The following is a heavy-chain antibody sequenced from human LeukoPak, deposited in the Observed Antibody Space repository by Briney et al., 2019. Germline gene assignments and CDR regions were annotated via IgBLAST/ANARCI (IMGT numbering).Heavy chain of an antibody. J-gene: IGHJ3*02. V-gene: IGHV1-69*01. D-gene: IGHD2-21*01. CDR2: IIPTFGTA. Sequence: SVKVSCKASGGTFSSYAISWVRQAPGQGLEWMGGIIPTFGTANYAQKFQGRVTITADESTSTAYMELSSLRSEDTAVYYCARDHCGGDCYPRADAFDIWGQGTMVTVSS. CDR3: ARDHCGGDCYPRADAFDI. CDR1: GGTFSSYA.